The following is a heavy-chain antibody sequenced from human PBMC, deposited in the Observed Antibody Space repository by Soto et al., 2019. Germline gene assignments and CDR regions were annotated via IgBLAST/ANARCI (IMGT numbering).Heavy chain of an antibody. Sequence: EVQLVESGGGLVQPGGSLSLSCTTSGLAFSTYWMAWVRQAPGKGLEWVGNTKPDETETYYADSVEGRFTISRDNAKSSLYLQMDSPRVEDTAVYYCATIGDVTFHYWGQGTPVTVSS. CDR1: GLAFSTYW. CDR3: ATIGDVTFHY. D-gene: IGHD4-4*01. CDR2: TKPDETET. V-gene: IGHV3-7*02. J-gene: IGHJ4*02.